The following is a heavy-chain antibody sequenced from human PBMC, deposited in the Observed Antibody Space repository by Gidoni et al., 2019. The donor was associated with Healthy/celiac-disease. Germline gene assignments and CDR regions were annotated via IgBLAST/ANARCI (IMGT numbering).Heavy chain of an antibody. Sequence: QVQLQESGPGLVKPSETLSLTCTVSGGSISSYYWSWIRQPPGKGLEWIGYIYYSGSTNYNPSLKSRVTISVDTSKNQFSLKLSSVTAADTAVYYCAKTSDTAMVIFDYWGQGTLVTVSS. V-gene: IGHV4-59*01. CDR1: GGSISSYY. J-gene: IGHJ4*02. CDR3: AKTSDTAMVIFDY. CDR2: IYYSGST. D-gene: IGHD5-18*01.